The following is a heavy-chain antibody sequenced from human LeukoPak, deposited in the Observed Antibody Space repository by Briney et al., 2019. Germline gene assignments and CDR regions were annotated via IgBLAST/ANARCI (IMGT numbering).Heavy chain of an antibody. Sequence: ASVKVSCKASGYTFTGYDNHWVRQAPAQGLELMGWINPNSGGTNCAQKFQGRVTMTRDTSISTAYMELSMLRTDDTAVYNGARDATVTQNYHYHDRDVWGQGNTVSVSS. V-gene: IGHV1-2*02. CDR2: INPNSGGT. CDR1: GYTFTGYD. J-gene: IGHJ6*02. D-gene: IGHD4-17*01. CDR3: ARDATVTQNYHYHDRDV.